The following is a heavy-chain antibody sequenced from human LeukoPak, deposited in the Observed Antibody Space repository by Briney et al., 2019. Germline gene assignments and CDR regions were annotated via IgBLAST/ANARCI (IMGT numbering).Heavy chain of an antibody. CDR1: GFTFANYA. V-gene: IGHV3-11*01. D-gene: IGHD4/OR15-4a*01. Sequence: GGSLRLSCAASGFTFANYAMGWVRQTPGKGLEWVSYISGSGSTIYYADSVKGRFTISRDNAKNSLYLQMNSLRAEDTAVYYRAKGNSGALYYFDYWGQGTLVTVSS. CDR2: ISGSGSTI. CDR3: AKGNSGALYYFDY. J-gene: IGHJ4*02.